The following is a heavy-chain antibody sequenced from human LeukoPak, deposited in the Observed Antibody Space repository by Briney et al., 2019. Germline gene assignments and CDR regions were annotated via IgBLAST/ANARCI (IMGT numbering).Heavy chain of an antibody. CDR1: GFTVSSNY. CDR3: ARDKRYSSSWYPDAFDI. J-gene: IGHJ3*02. V-gene: IGHV3-66*01. CDR2: IYSGGST. Sequence: GGSLRLSCAASGFTVSSNYMSWVRQAPGKGLEWVSVIYSGGSTYYADSVKGRFTISRDNSKNTLYLQMNSLRAEDTAVYYCARDKRYSSSWYPDAFDIWGQGTMVTVSS. D-gene: IGHD6-13*01.